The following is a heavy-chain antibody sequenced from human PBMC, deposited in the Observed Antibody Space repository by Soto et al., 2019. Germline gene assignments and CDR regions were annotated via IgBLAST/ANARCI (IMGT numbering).Heavy chain of an antibody. CDR1: GFTFSSYA. CDR3: AKDRGDSSSWYTFDI. CDR2: ISGSGCST. Sequence: GGSLRLSCAASGFTFSSYAMSWVRQAPGKGLEWVSAISGSGCSTYYADSVKGRFTISRDNSKNTLYLQMNSLRAEDAALYYCAKDRGDSSSWYTFDIWGQGTMVTVSS. J-gene: IGHJ3*02. V-gene: IGHV3-23*01. D-gene: IGHD6-13*01.